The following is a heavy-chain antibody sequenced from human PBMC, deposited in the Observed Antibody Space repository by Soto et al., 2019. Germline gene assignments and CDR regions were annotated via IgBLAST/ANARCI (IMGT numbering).Heavy chain of an antibody. CDR2: ISSSSTTK. CDR1: GFTLSSYG. V-gene: IGHV3-48*01. D-gene: IGHD2-15*01. J-gene: IGHJ5*02. Sequence: GGSLRLSCAASGFTLSSYGMNWVRQAPGKGLEWVSYISSSSTTKYYADSVKGRFTISRVNAKNSLYLQMNSLRAEDTAVYYCARDGCSGSNCLNWFDPWGQGTLVTVSS. CDR3: ARDGCSGSNCLNWFDP.